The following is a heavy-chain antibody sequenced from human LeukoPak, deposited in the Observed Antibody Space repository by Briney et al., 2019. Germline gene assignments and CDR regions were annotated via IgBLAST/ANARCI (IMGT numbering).Heavy chain of an antibody. CDR3: ARGVDSSGYFPSDY. D-gene: IGHD3-22*01. V-gene: IGHV3-53*04. J-gene: IGHJ4*02. CDR2: IYSGGST. CDR1: GFTVSSDY. Sequence: GGSLRLSCAASGFTVSSDYMSWVRQAPGKGLEWVSVIYSGGSTYCADSVKGRFTISRHNSKNTLYLQMNSLRAEDTAVYYCARGVDSSGYFPSDYWGQGTLVTVSS.